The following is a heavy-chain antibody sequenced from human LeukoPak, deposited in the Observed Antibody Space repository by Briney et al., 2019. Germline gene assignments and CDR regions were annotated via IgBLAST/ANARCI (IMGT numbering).Heavy chain of an antibody. Sequence: ASVKVSCKASGYTFTSYGISWVRQAPGQGLEWMGWISAYNGNTNYAQKLQGRVTMTTDTSTSTAYMELRSLRSDDTAVYYCARGGQYDFWSGYYGGGHAFDIWGQGTMVTVSS. D-gene: IGHD3-3*01. V-gene: IGHV1-18*01. CDR1: GYTFTSYG. CDR3: ARGGQYDFWSGYYGGGHAFDI. CDR2: ISAYNGNT. J-gene: IGHJ3*02.